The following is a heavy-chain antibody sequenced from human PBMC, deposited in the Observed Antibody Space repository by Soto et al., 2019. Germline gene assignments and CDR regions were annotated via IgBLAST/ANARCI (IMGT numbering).Heavy chain of an antibody. CDR3: ARDLHQILSHKHYYYYLDV. D-gene: IGHD2-2*01. CDR1: GFSFSDYS. V-gene: IGHV3-11*01. J-gene: IGHJ6*03. CDR2: ISNTAITD. Sequence: QVQLVESGGDLVKPGGSLRLSCVASGFSFSDYSMTWMRQAPGGGLDFVAFISNTAITDYYADSVKGRFTISRDNARNSVYLQMDSLRAEDAAVYYCARDLHQILSHKHYYYYLDVWGTVTTVTVSS.